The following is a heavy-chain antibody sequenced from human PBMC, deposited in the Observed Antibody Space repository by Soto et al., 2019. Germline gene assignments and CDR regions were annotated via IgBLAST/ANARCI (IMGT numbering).Heavy chain of an antibody. CDR2: VNAYNGNT. J-gene: IGHJ4*02. Sequence: GASWKVSCKASGYTLTSYGISWVRHAPGQGLEWMGWVNAYNGNTNYAQKFQGRVTMTTDTSTSTAYMELRSLRSDDTAVYYCAREAVSGRRGFDYWGQGTLVTVSS. CDR3: AREAVSGRRGFDY. V-gene: IGHV1-18*01. CDR1: GYTLTSYG. D-gene: IGHD6-19*01.